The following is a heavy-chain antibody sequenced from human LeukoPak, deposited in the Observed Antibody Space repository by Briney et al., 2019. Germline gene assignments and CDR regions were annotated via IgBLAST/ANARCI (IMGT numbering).Heavy chain of an antibody. Sequence: SETLSLTCAVYGGSFSGYYWSWIRQPPGKGLEWIGEINHSGSTNYHPSLKSRVTISVDTSKNQFSLKLSSVTAADTAVYYCARGWVRVDYWGQGTLVTVSS. CDR3: ARGWVRVDY. D-gene: IGHD1-1*01. CDR2: INHSGST. V-gene: IGHV4-34*01. J-gene: IGHJ4*02. CDR1: GGSFSGYY.